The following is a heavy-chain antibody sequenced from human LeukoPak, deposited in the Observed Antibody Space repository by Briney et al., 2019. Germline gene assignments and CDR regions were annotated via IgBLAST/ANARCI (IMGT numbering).Heavy chain of an antibody. CDR3: ARENGVGAQTVRDYYYYYMDV. V-gene: IGHV3-21*01. J-gene: IGHJ6*03. CDR1: GFTFSSYG. Sequence: GRSLRLSCAASGFTFSSYGMHWVRQAPGKGLEWVSSISSSSSYIYYADSVKGRFTISRDNAKNSLYLQMNSLRAEDTAVYYCARENGVGAQTVRDYYYYYMDVWGKGTTVTVSS. D-gene: IGHD1-26*01. CDR2: ISSSSSYI.